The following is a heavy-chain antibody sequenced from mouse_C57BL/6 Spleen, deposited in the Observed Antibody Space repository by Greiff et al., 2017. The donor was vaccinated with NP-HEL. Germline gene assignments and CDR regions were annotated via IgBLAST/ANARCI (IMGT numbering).Heavy chain of an antibody. CDR3: ASAPYDYDRGFAY. CDR1: GFSLTSYG. Sequence: VMLVESGPGLVAPSQSLSITCTVSGFSLTSYGVDWVRQSPGKGLEWLGVIWGVGSTNYNSALKSRLSISKDNSKSQVFLKMNSLQTDDTAMYYCASAPYDYDRGFAYWGQGTLVTVSA. V-gene: IGHV2-6*01. CDR2: IWGVGST. J-gene: IGHJ3*01. D-gene: IGHD2-4*01.